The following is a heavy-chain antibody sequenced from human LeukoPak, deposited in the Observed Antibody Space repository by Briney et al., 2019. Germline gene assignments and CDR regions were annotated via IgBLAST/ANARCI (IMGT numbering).Heavy chain of an antibody. CDR2: INHSGST. CDR3: ARDSSSGYYYFDY. V-gene: IGHV4-34*01. J-gene: IGHJ4*02. D-gene: IGHD3-22*01. CDR1: GGSFSGYY. Sequence: SETLSLTCAVYGGSFSGYYWSWIRQPPGKGLEWIGEINHSGSTNYNPSLKSRVTISVDTSKNQFSLKLSSVTAADTAVYYCARDSSSGYYYFDYWGQGTLVTVSS.